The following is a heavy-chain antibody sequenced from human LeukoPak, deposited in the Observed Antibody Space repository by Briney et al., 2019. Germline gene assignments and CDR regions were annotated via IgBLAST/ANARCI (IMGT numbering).Heavy chain of an antibody. Sequence: GGSLRLSCAASGFTFSSYWMSWVRQAPGKGLEWVANIKQDGSEKYYVDSVKGRFTISRDNAKNSLYLQMNSLRAEDTAVYYCARETGAQYSSSWYNYYYYYYMDVWGKGTTVTVSS. J-gene: IGHJ6*03. CDR2: IKQDGSEK. D-gene: IGHD6-13*01. V-gene: IGHV3-7*01. CDR1: GFTFSSYW. CDR3: ARETGAQYSSSWYNYYYYYYMDV.